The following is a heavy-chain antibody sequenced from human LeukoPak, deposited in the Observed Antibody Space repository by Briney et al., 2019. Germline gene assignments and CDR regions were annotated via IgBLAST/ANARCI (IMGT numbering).Heavy chain of an antibody. J-gene: IGHJ3*02. Sequence: PSETLSLTCAVYGGSFSGYYWSWIRQPPGKGLEWIGEINHSGSTNYNPSLKSRVTISVDTSRNQLSLKLSSVTAADTAVYYCARIVSSWASPYAASDIWGQGTLVIVSS. CDR2: INHSGST. CDR1: GGSFSGYY. CDR3: ARIVSSWASPYAASDI. D-gene: IGHD2-15*01. V-gene: IGHV4-34*01.